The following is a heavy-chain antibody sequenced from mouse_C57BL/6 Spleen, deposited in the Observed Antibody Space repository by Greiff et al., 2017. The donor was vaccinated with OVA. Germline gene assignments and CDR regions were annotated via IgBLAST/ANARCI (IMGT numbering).Heavy chain of an antibody. CDR3: ARESGSSYWYFDY. CDR1: GFTFSSYA. V-gene: IGHV5-4*01. J-gene: IGHJ2*01. CDR2: ISDGGSYT. D-gene: IGHD1-1*01. Sequence: VQLKESGGGLVKPGGSLKLSCAASGFTFSSYAMSWVRQTPEKRLEWVATISDGGSYTYYPDNVKGRFTISRDNAKNNLYLQMSHLKSEDTAMYYCARESGSSYWYFDYWGQGTTLTVSS.